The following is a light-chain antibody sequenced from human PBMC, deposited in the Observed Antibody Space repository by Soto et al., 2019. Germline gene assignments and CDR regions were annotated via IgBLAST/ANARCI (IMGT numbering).Light chain of an antibody. CDR1: QSVINS. CDR2: GAY. Sequence: EIVMTQSPATLSVSPGERATLSCRASQSVINSLAWFQQKPGQAPRLLIYGAYTRATGIPARFSGSGFGTEFTLTISSLQSEDFAVYYCQQYNNWPMYTFGQGTKLEIK. V-gene: IGKV3-15*01. CDR3: QQYNNWPMYT. J-gene: IGKJ2*01.